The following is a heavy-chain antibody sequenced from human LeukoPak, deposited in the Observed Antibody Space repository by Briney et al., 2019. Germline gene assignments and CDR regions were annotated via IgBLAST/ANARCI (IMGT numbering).Heavy chain of an antibody. Sequence: SETLSLTCAVSGGSISSSNWWSWVRQPPGKGLEWIGEIYHSGSTNYNPSLKSRVTISVDKSKNQFSLKLSSVTAADTAVYYCARDSGVRANYYYYYGMDVWGQGTTVTVSS. J-gene: IGHJ6*02. CDR3: ARDSGVRANYYYYYGMDV. CDR2: IYHSGST. D-gene: IGHD3-10*01. V-gene: IGHV4-4*02. CDR1: GGSISSSNW.